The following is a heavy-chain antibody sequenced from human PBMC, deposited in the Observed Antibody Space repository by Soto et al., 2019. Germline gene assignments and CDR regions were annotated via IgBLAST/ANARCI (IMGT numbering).Heavy chain of an antibody. CDR2: INPNTGGT. CDR3: AASSSWRYNWFDP. V-gene: IGHV1-2*02. Sequence: GASVKVSCKASGYTFTGYYMHWVRQAPGQGLEWMGWINPNTGGTNYAQNFRGRVALTRDTSISTAYMELSSLRSDDTAVFYCAASSSWRYNWFDPWGQGTLVTVSS. J-gene: IGHJ5*02. D-gene: IGHD3-22*01. CDR1: GYTFTGYY.